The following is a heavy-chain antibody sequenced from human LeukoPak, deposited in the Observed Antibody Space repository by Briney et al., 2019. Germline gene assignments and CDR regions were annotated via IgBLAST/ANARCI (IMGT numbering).Heavy chain of an antibody. CDR1: GGLLRSYY. CDR3: ASHDYGDYGAY. Sequence: SDTVSLMCTVSGGLLRSYYWSCIRQPPGKGLEWIGYIYYSGSTNYNPSLKSRVTISVDTSKNQFSLKLSSVTAADTAVYYCASHDYGDYGAYWGQGTLVTVSS. CDR2: IYYSGST. V-gene: IGHV4-59*07. D-gene: IGHD4-17*01. J-gene: IGHJ4*02.